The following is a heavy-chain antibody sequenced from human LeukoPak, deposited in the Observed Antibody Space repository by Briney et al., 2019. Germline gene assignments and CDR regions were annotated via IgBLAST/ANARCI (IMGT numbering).Heavy chain of an antibody. J-gene: IGHJ6*02. CDR2: IYPGDSDT. D-gene: IGHD6-19*01. CDR3: ARQGPVAGTFYYGMDV. CDR1: GYSFTNYW. Sequence: GESLKISCKGSGYSFTNYWIGWVRQMPGKGLEWMGIIYPGDSDTRYSPSFQGQVTISADKSIGTAYLQWSSLKASDTAMYYCARQGPVAGTFYYGMDVWGQGTTVTVSS. V-gene: IGHV5-51*01.